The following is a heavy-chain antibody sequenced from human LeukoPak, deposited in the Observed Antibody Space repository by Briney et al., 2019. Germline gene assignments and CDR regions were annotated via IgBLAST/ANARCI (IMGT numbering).Heavy chain of an antibody. D-gene: IGHD4-11*01. Sequence: GESLKISCKGSGYSFTSYWVAWVRQMPGKGLEWMGIIYPGVSDTRYSPSFQGQVTISADKSINTAYLQWSSLRASDTAMYYCARRRSHDYTNYAQYYFDYWGQGTLVTVSS. CDR2: IYPGVSDT. CDR1: GYSFTSYW. V-gene: IGHV5-51*01. J-gene: IGHJ4*02. CDR3: ARRRSHDYTNYAQYYFDY.